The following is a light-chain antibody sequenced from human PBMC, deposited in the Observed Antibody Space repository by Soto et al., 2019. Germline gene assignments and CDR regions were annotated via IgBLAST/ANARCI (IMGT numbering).Light chain of an antibody. V-gene: IGKV2-28*01. CDR3: MQALQTPLT. CDR2: LGS. CDR1: QSLLHSNGYNY. J-gene: IGKJ4*01. Sequence: DIVMTQYPLSLPVTPGEPASISCRSSQSLLHSNGYNYLDWYLQKPGQSPQLLIYLGSNRASGVPDRFSGSGSGTDFTLQISRVEAEDVGVYYCMQALQTPLTFGGGTKV.